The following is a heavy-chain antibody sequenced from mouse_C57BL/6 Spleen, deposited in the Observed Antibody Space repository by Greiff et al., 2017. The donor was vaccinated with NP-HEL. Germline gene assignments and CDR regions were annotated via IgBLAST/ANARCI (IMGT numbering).Heavy chain of an antibody. Sequence: VQLQQPGAELVKPGASVKLSCKASGYTFTSYWMHWVKQRPGQGLEWIGMIHPNSGSNNYNEQLKSKATLTVDKSSSTAYMQLSSLTSEDSAVYYCSLITTAYYAMDYWGQGTSVTVSS. CDR3: SLITTAYYAMDY. CDR2: IHPNSGSN. V-gene: IGHV1-64*01. D-gene: IGHD1-1*01. J-gene: IGHJ4*01. CDR1: GYTFTSYW.